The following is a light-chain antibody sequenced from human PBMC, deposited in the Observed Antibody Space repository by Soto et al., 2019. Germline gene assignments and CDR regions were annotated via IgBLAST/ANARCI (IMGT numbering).Light chain of an antibody. CDR2: EAS. Sequence: EIGLTQSPATLSLSPGERATLSCRASQSVSSYLAWYQQKPGQAPRLLIYEASNRATGIPARFSGSGSGTDFTLTISSLEPEDFAVYYCQQRSNWRGTFGQGTRLEIK. CDR3: QQRSNWRGT. CDR1: QSVSSY. V-gene: IGKV3-11*01. J-gene: IGKJ5*01.